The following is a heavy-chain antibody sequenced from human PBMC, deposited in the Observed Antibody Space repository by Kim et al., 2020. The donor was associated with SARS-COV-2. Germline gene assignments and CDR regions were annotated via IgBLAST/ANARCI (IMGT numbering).Heavy chain of an antibody. CDR2: IYYNGNT. D-gene: IGHD3-22*01. V-gene: IGHV4-59*01. J-gene: IGHJ5*02. Sequence: SETLSLTCTVSSGLISSYYWSWIRQPPGKGLEWIGYIYYNGNTNYNPSLKSRVTMSVDTSKNQFSLNLNSVTAADTAVYYCARDYYDSHGWFDPWGQGTL. CDR3: ARDYYDSHGWFDP. CDR1: SGLISSYY.